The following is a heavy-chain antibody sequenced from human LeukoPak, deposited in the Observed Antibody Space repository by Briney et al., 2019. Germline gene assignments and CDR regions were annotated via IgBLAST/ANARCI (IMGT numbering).Heavy chain of an antibody. V-gene: IGHV4-59*12. J-gene: IGHJ4*02. Sequence: SETLSLTCTVSGGSISSYYWSWIWQPPGKGLEWIGYIYYSGSTNYNPSLKSRVTISVDTSKNQFSLKLSSVTAADTAVYYCARDRYSSAWPLDYWGQGTLVTVSS. CDR3: ARDRYSSAWPLDY. CDR1: GGSISSYY. D-gene: IGHD6-19*01. CDR2: IYYSGST.